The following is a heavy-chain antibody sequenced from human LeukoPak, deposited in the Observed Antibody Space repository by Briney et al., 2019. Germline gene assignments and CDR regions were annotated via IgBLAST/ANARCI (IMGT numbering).Heavy chain of an antibody. V-gene: IGHV4-59*01. Sequence: SEALSLTCTVPGGSISSYYWSWIRKPPRKGLEWIGYIFYTGSTNYNPSLMSRVTISVDTSKNQFSLKLSSVTAADTAVYYCARGGSSGWFSSMGYWGQGTLVTVSS. CDR3: ARGGSSGWFSSMGY. CDR2: IFYTGST. J-gene: IGHJ4*02. CDR1: GGSISSYY. D-gene: IGHD6-19*01.